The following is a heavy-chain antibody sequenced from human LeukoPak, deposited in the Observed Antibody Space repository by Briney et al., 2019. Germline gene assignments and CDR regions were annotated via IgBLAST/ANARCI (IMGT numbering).Heavy chain of an antibody. CDR2: IRSGVNT. V-gene: IGHV3-53*01. D-gene: IGHD5-24*01. Sequence: PGGSLRLSCAASGVSVSSNYMNCGRQAPGKGLEWGSGIRSGVNTDYADSVKGRFTISRDNSKNTLYLQMNSLRAEDTAVYYCAREFSFRDGYNHGFDYWGQGTLVTVSS. CDR3: AREFSFRDGYNHGFDY. CDR1: GVSVSSNY. J-gene: IGHJ4*02.